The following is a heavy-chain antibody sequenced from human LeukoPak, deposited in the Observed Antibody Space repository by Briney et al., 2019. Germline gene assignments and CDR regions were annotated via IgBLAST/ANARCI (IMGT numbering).Heavy chain of an antibody. V-gene: IGHV3-11*05. CDR1: GFTFSDYY. Sequence: GGSLRLSCAASGFTFSDYYMSWIRQAPGKGLEWVSYISSSSTYTNYADSVKGRFTISRDNAKNSLYLQMNSLRAEDTAVYYCAREMKPWMHFDYWGQGTLVTVSS. CDR3: AREMKPWMHFDY. CDR2: ISSSSTYT. D-gene: IGHD5-12*01. J-gene: IGHJ4*02.